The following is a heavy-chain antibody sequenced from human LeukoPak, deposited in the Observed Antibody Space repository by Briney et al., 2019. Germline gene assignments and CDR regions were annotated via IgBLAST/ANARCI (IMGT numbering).Heavy chain of an antibody. CDR1: GFTFSSYA. Sequence: GGSLRLCCAASGFTFSSYAMHWVRQAPGKGLEWVAVISYDGSNKYYADSVKGRFTISRDNSKNTLYLQMNSLRAEDTAVYYCARDLQENGMDVWGQGTTVTVSS. CDR2: ISYDGSNK. D-gene: IGHD4-11*01. V-gene: IGHV3-30-3*01. J-gene: IGHJ6*02. CDR3: ARDLQENGMDV.